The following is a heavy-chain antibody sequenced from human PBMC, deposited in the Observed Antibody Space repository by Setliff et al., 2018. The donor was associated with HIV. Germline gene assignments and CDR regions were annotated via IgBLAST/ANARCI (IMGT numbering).Heavy chain of an antibody. CDR3: ARGRNYDSSGYGDYCYYMDV. D-gene: IGHD3-22*01. Sequence: ASVKVSCKASGGTFSSYPISWVRQAPGQGLEWMGGIIPIFGTTHYAQKFQGRVTVTADESTSTAYMQLSSLRSDDTAVYYCARGRNYDSSGYGDYCYYMDVWSKGTTVTVSS. V-gene: IGHV1-69*13. CDR2: IIPIFGTT. CDR1: GGTFSSYP. J-gene: IGHJ6*03.